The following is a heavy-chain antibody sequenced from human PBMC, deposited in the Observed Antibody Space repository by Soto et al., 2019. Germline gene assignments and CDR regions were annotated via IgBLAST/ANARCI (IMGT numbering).Heavy chain of an antibody. CDR3: ARAYGGMVRGELYDY. V-gene: IGHV4-30-4*02. Sequence: SETLSLTCTVSGGSISSGDYYWSGIRQPPGKGLEWIGYIYYSGSSYYHPSLKSRVTISVDTSKNQFSLKLSSVTGADTAVYYCARAYGGMVRGELYDYWGQGTLVTVSS. CDR2: IYYSGSS. D-gene: IGHD3-10*01. CDR1: GGSISSGDYY. J-gene: IGHJ4*02.